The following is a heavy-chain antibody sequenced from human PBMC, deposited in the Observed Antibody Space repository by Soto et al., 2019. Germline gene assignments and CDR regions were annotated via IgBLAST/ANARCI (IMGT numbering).Heavy chain of an antibody. D-gene: IGHD6-25*01. Sequence: GESLKISCKGSGYSFTSYWIGWVRQMPGKGLEWMGIIYPGDSDTRYSPSFQGQVTISADKSISTAYLQWSSLKASDTAMYYCARPSGMRSRYYGINVCERGSTGASSS. CDR3: ARPSGMRSRYYGINV. V-gene: IGHV5-51*01. CDR2: IYPGDSDT. J-gene: IGHJ6*01. CDR1: GYSFTSYW.